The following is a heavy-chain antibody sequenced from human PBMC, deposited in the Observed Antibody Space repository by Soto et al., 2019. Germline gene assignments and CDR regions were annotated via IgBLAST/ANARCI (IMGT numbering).Heavy chain of an antibody. D-gene: IGHD5-18*01. CDR1: GGSISSGGYY. V-gene: IGHV4-31*03. CDR3: ARTIRGYSYGYVL. CDR2: IYYSGST. Sequence: PSETLSLTCTVSGGSISSGGYYWSWIRRHPGKGLEWIGYIYYSGSTYYNPSLKSRVTISVDTSKNQFSLKLSSVTAADTAVYYCARTIRGYSYGYVLWGQGTLVTVSS. J-gene: IGHJ4*02.